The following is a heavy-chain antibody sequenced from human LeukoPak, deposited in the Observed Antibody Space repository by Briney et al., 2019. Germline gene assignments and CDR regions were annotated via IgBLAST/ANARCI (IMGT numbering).Heavy chain of an antibody. V-gene: IGHV1-8*01. J-gene: IGHJ6*02. CDR3: AREHSVVVPAAIFTGNYYYGMDV. Sequence: ASVKVSCKASGYTFTSYDINWVRQATGQGLEWMGWMNPNSGNTGYAQKFQGRVTMTRNTSISTAYMELSSLRSEDTAVYYCAREHSVVVPAAIFTGNYYYGMDVWGQGTTVTVSS. D-gene: IGHD2-2*02. CDR2: MNPNSGNT. CDR1: GYTFTSYD.